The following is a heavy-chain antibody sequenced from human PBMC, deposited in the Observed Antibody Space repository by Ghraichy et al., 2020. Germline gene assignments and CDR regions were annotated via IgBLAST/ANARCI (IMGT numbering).Heavy chain of an antibody. D-gene: IGHD1-7*01. Sequence: LSLTCAGSGFTFDDYSLYWVRQAPGKGLEWVSGISWNGDTTAYADSVRGRFTISRDNAKNSLFLQMDSLRPEDTAVYYCAKDFLLELRYFGMDVWGQGTTVNVSS. CDR2: ISWNGDTT. CDR3: AKDFLLELRYFGMDV. J-gene: IGHJ6*02. CDR1: GFTFDDYS. V-gene: IGHV3-9*01.